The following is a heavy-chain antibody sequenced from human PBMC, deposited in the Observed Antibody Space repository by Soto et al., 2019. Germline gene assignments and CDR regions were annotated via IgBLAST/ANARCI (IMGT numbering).Heavy chain of an antibody. Sequence: PGGSLRLSCAASAFTFSGSAMHWVRQASGKGLEWVGRIRSKANSYATAYAASVKGRFTISRDDSKNTAYLQMNSLKTEDTAVYYCTRHYDFWSGPIDDAFDIWGQGTMVTVSS. CDR3: TRHYDFWSGPIDDAFDI. CDR1: AFTFSGSA. V-gene: IGHV3-73*01. D-gene: IGHD3-3*01. CDR2: IRSKANSYAT. J-gene: IGHJ3*02.